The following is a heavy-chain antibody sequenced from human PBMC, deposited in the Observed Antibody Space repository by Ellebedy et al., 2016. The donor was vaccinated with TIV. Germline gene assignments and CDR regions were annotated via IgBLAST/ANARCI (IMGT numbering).Heavy chain of an antibody. D-gene: IGHD1-26*01. Sequence: ASVKVSXXASGYTFIGYYIHWVRQAPGQGLEWMGWINPNSGATKYAQKFQSRVTMTRDTSISTTYMELNSLRSDDTAVYYCARAGGTFAFNPWGQGTLVTVSS. CDR3: ARAGGTFAFNP. J-gene: IGHJ5*02. CDR2: INPNSGAT. CDR1: GYTFIGYY. V-gene: IGHV1-2*02.